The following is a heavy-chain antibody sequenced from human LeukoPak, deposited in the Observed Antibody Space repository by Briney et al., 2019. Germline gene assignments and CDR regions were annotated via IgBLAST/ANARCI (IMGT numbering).Heavy chain of an antibody. CDR3: ARAAVGYCSSTSCPRAYYMDV. CDR2: ISSSSSTI. J-gene: IGHJ6*03. V-gene: IGHV3-48*04. CDR1: GFTFSSYS. D-gene: IGHD2-2*01. Sequence: GGSLRLTCAASGFTFSSYSMNWVRQAPGKGLEWVSYISSSSSTIYYADSVKCRFTISRDNAKNSQYLQMNSLRAEDTAVYYCARAAVGYCSSTSCPRAYYMDVWGKGTTVTVSS.